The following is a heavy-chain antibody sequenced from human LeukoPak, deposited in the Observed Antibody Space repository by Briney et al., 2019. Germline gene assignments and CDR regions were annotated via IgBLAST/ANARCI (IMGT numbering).Heavy chain of an antibody. Sequence: SETLSLTCTVSGNSISSGYYWGWIRQPPGKGLEWIGSIYYSGSTYYNPSLKSRVTISVDTSKNQFSRKLSSVTAADTAVYYCARDSTHAGYMDVWGKGTTVTVSS. CDR1: GNSISSGYY. V-gene: IGHV4-38-2*02. CDR3: ARDSTHAGYMDV. J-gene: IGHJ6*03. D-gene: IGHD5/OR15-5a*01. CDR2: IYYSGST.